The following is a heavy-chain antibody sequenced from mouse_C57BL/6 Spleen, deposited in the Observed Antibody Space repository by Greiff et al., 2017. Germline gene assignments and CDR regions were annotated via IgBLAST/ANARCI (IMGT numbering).Heavy chain of an antibody. V-gene: IGHV1-61*01. CDR2: IYPSDSET. CDR1: GYTFTSYW. Sequence: QVQLQQPGAELVRPGSSVKLSCKASGYTFTSYWMDWVKQRPGQGLEWIGNIYPSDSETHYNQKFKDKATLTVDKSSSTAYMQLSSLTSADSAVYYCARRMWSVDYWGQGTTLTVSS. CDR3: ARRMWSVDY. J-gene: IGHJ2*01. D-gene: IGHD1-1*02.